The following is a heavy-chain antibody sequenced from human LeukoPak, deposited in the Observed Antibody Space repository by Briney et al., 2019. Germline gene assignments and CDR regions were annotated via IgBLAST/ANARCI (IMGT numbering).Heavy chain of an antibody. V-gene: IGHV3-9*01. D-gene: IGHD6-13*01. CDR3: ARDEGSSSWYGGLDY. CDR2: ISWNSGSI. Sequence: PGRSLRLSCAASGFTFDDYAMHWVRQAPGKGLEWVSGISWNSGSIGYADSVKGRFTISRDNAKNSLYLQMSSLRAENTAVYYCARDEGSSSWYGGLDYWGQGALVTVSS. J-gene: IGHJ4*02. CDR1: GFTFDDYA.